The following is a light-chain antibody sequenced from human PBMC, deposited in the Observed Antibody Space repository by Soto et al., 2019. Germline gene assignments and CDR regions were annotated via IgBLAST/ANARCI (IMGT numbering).Light chain of an antibody. J-gene: IGKJ1*01. Sequence: DIQMTQSPSTLSGSVGDRVTITCRASQTISSWVAWYQQNPGKAPQLLSDKASTLKSGVPSRFSASGSGTEFTLTISSLQPDDGATYYCQHYNSYSEAFGQGTKVDIK. V-gene: IGKV1-5*03. CDR3: QHYNSYSEA. CDR2: KAS. CDR1: QTISSW.